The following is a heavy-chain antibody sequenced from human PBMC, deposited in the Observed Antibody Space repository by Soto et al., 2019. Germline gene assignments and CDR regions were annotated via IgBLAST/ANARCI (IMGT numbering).Heavy chain of an antibody. J-gene: IGHJ4*02. Sequence: GGSLRLSCAASGFTFNDYAMAWVRQAPGKGLEWVSAISGSGGSTYYADSVKGRFTISRDNSKNALYLQMNSLRAEDTAVYYCAKDRFFVARGLIDYWGQGTLVTVSS. CDR1: GFTFNDYA. CDR2: ISGSGGST. D-gene: IGHD2-21*01. CDR3: AKDRFFVARGLIDY. V-gene: IGHV3-23*01.